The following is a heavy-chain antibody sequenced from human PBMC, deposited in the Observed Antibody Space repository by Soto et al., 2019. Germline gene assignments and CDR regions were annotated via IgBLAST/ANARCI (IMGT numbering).Heavy chain of an antibody. CDR3: ARASGPFDM. CDR2: IWFDGSNK. CDR1: GFSFGTYG. Sequence: QVHLVESGGGVVQPGRSLRLSCVASGFSFGTYGMHWVRQAPGRGPEWVAVIWFDGSNKFYADSVKGRFTISRDNSQNTLYLQMNSLRVGDTALYFCARASGPFDMWGQGTMVTVSS. V-gene: IGHV3-33*01. D-gene: IGHD3-10*01. J-gene: IGHJ3*02.